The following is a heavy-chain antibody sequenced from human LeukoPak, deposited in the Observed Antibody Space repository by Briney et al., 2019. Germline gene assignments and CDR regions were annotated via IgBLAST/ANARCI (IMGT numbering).Heavy chain of an antibody. D-gene: IGHD4-23*01. CDR3: ARRATVVTRNAFDI. CDR1: GGSISSYY. J-gene: IGHJ3*02. CDR2: IYYSGST. Sequence: SETLSLTCTVSGGSISSYYWSWIRQPPGKGLEWIGYIYYSGSTNYNPSLKSRVTISVDTSKNQFSLKLSSVTAADTAVYYCARRATVVTRNAFDIWGQGTMVTVSS. V-gene: IGHV4-59*08.